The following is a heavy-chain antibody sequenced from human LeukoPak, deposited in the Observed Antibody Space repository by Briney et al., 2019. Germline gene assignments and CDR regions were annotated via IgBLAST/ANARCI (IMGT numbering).Heavy chain of an antibody. CDR3: AKATQYTWFDP. Sequence: PGGSLRLSCAASGFTFSSYGMNWVRQAPGKGLEWVSGISGSGGYTDYADSVKGRFTISRDNSKNTLYLQMNSLRAEDTAVYYCAKATQYTWFDPWGQGTLVTVSS. CDR1: GFTFSSYG. CDR2: ISGSGGYT. J-gene: IGHJ5*02. V-gene: IGHV3-23*01.